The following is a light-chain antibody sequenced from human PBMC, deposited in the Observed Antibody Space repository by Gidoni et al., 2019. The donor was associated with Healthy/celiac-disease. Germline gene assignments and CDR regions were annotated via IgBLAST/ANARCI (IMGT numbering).Light chain of an antibody. J-gene: IGKJ2*01. CDR3: QQYGSSPPYT. CDR1: QSVSSSY. Sequence: EIVLTQSPGTLSLSPGESATLSCRASQSVSSSYLALYQQKPGQAPRLLIFGASSRATGIPDRFSGSGSGTDFTLTISRLEPEDFAVYYCQQYGSSPPYTFGQGTKLGIK. CDR2: GAS. V-gene: IGKV3-20*01.